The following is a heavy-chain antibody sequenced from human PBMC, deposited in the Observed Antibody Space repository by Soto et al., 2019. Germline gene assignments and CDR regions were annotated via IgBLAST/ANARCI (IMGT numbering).Heavy chain of an antibody. D-gene: IGHD1-20*01. Sequence: GGSLRLSCAASGFTFSSYGMHWVRQAPGKGLEWVAVISYDGSNKYYADSVKGRFTISRDNSKNTLYLQMNSLRAEDTAVYYCAKAAYNYFDYWGQGTLVTVSS. V-gene: IGHV3-30*18. CDR3: AKAAYNYFDY. CDR2: ISYDGSNK. J-gene: IGHJ4*02. CDR1: GFTFSSYG.